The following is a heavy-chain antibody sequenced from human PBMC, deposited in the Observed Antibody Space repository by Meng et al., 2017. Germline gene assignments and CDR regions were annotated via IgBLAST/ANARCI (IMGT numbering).Heavy chain of an antibody. Sequence: LTCAASGFAFSSYWMSWVRQAPGKGLEWVANIKQDGSEKYYVDSVKGRFTISRDNAKNSLYLQMNSLRAEDTAVYYCARGGPVLLWFGELFPNWFDPWGQGTLVTVSS. CDR3: ARGGPVLLWFGELFPNWFDP. CDR2: IKQDGSEK. J-gene: IGHJ5*02. D-gene: IGHD3-10*01. CDR1: GFAFSSYW. V-gene: IGHV3-7*01.